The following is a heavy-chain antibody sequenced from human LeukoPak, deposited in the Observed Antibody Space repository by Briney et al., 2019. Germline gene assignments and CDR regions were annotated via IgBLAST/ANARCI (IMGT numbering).Heavy chain of an antibody. V-gene: IGHV3-7*03. J-gene: IGHJ3*02. CDR1: GFTFSGYW. Sequence: GGSLRLSCAASGFTFSGYWMTWVRQAPGTGLEWVTYMNEGGSEIYYLDSVKGRFTISRDNGKNSLYLQMNSLRAEDTAVYYCARGLLRTNDFDIWGQGTMVTVSS. D-gene: IGHD1-26*01. CDR3: ARGLLRTNDFDI. CDR2: MNEGGSEI.